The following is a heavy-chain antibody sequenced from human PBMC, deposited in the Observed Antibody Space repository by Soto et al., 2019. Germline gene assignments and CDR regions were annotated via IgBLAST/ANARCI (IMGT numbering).Heavy chain of an antibody. V-gene: IGHV4-31*03. CDR1: GGSITSDGYY. D-gene: IGHD3-22*01. CDR3: AGNYDSPTYRPDY. CDR2: IYYSGST. J-gene: IGHJ4*02. Sequence: QVQLQESGPGLVKPSQTLSLTCTVSGGSITSDGYYWSWIRQHPGKGLEWIGYIYYSGSTYYKPYLESRLTISADTTKNHFSLKLTSVTAADAAVYYCAGNYDSPTYRPDYWGQGTLVTVSS.